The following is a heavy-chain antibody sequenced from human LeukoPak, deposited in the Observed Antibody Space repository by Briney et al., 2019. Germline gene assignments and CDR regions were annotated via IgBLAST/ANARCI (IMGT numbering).Heavy chain of an antibody. CDR1: GYTFTSYG. V-gene: IGHV1-18*01. D-gene: IGHD3-3*01. CDR2: ISAYNGNT. CDR3: ARGTSYYDFWSGYPIDY. Sequence: GASVKVSYKASGYTFTSYGISWVRQAPGQGLEWTGLISAYNGNTNYAQKLQGRVTMTTDTSTSTAYMELRSLRSDDTAVYYCARGTSYYDFWSGYPIDYSGQGTLVTVSS. J-gene: IGHJ4*02.